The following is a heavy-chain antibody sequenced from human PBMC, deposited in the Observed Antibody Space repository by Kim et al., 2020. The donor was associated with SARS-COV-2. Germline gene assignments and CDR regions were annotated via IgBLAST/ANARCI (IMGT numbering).Heavy chain of an antibody. CDR3: ARGVAEAGTWFDP. J-gene: IGHJ5*02. Sequence: ASVKVSCKASGYSFTDYFIYWVRQVPGQGLEWMGRISPNSGGTNYAQKFQGRLTMTWDTSISTVYMDLKNLKSDDTAVYYCARGVAEAGTWFDPWGQGTLVTVSS. V-gene: IGHV1-2*06. CDR1: GYSFTDYF. D-gene: IGHD6-19*01. CDR2: ISPNSGGT.